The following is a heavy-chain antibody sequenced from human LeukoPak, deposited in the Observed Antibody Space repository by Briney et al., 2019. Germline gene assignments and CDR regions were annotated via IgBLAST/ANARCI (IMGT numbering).Heavy chain of an antibody. CDR3: VTEEREVVVFDY. V-gene: IGHV3-30*04. Sequence: GGSLRLSCAPSGFTFSTFGFHCVRQAPGKGLECVALISDDGRITYYADSVRGRFTVSRDDYQNTLYLQMKRLRVDDAGVYYCVTEEREVVVFDYWGQGNLVAVSA. D-gene: IGHD2-15*01. CDR1: GFTFSTFG. CDR2: ISDDGRIT. J-gene: IGHJ4*02.